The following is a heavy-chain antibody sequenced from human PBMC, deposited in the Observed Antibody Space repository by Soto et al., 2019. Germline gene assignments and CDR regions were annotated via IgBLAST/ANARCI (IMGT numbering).Heavy chain of an antibody. V-gene: IGHV3-48*02. J-gene: IGHJ6*02. CDR2: ISSSSTI. CDR1: GFTFSSYS. CDR3: ARVIMDV. Sequence: PGGSLRLSCAASGFTFSSYSMNWVRQAPGKGLEWVSYISSSSTIYYADSVKGRFTISRDNAKNSLYLQMNSLRDEDTAVYYCARVIMDVWGQGTTVTVS.